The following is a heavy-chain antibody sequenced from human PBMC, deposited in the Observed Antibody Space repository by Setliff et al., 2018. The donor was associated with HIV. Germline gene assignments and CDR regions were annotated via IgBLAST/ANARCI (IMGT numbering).Heavy chain of an antibody. V-gene: IGHV3-7*03. D-gene: IGHD3-10*01. CDR1: GFMFNKNY. J-gene: IGHJ4*02. CDR2: INEDGSGK. CDR3: ALLWPFDY. Sequence: PGGSLRLSCTASGFMFNKNYMSWVRQAPGKGLEWVANINEDGSGKYYVDSVKGRFTISGGNAENSLSLQMNSLRGEDTAVYYCALLWPFDYWGQGALVTVSS.